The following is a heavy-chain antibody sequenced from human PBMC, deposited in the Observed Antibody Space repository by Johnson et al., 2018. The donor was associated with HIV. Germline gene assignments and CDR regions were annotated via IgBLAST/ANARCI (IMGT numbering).Heavy chain of an antibody. V-gene: IGHV3-33*01. CDR3: ARDGGYSYFAFDL. Sequence: VQLVESGGGLVQPCRSLRLSCAASGFIFSNYGMHWVRQAPGKGLEWVAVIWKDGSTKYYADSVKGRSAISRDNSKNTFYLQMNTVRAEDTAVYYCARDGGYSYFAFDLWGQGTVVTVSS. CDR1: GFIFSNYG. D-gene: IGHD5-18*01. J-gene: IGHJ3*01. CDR2: IWKDGSTK.